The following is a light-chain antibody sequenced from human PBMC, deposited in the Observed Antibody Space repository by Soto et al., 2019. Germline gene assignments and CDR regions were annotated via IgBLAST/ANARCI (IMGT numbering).Light chain of an antibody. CDR1: QSLLNSNGHNY. V-gene: IGKV2-28*01. Sequence: DIVMTQSPLSLPVTPGEPASISCRPSQSLLNSNGHNYLDSYLQKPGQSPQLVTRLGSIRASGVPDRFSGSGSGTYFTLKISRVEAEDVGIYYCMQALQTPYTFGQGTKLEIK. CDR2: LGS. CDR3: MQALQTPYT. J-gene: IGKJ2*01.